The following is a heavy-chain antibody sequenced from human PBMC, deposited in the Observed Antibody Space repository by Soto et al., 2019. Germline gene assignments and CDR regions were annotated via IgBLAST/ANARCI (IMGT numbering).Heavy chain of an antibody. Sequence: SGPTLVNPTETLTLTCTVSGFSLSNARMGVSWIRQPPGKALEWLAHIFSNDEKSYSTSLKSRLTISKDTSKSQVVLTMTNMDPVDTATYYCARLTVTYDFWCGYYLYYKDVWGKGTTVTVSS. CDR3: ARLTVTYDFWCGYYLYYKDV. CDR2: IFSNDEK. J-gene: IGHJ6*03. V-gene: IGHV2-26*01. D-gene: IGHD3-3*01. CDR1: GFSLSNARMG.